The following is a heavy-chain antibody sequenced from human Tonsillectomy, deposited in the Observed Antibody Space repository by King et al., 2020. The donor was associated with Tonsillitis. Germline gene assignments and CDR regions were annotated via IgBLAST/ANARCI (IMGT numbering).Heavy chain of an antibody. CDR1: GFTFSSYD. V-gene: IGHV3-13*04. D-gene: IGHD3-22*01. CDR3: ARVAHYFDSSGYSDAFDI. Sequence: QLVQSGGGLVQPGGSLRLSCAASGFTFSSYDMHWVRQATGKGLEWVSSIGTVGVTYYPGSVKGRFTISRENAKNSLYLQMNSLRAGDTAVYFCARVAHYFDSSGYSDAFDIWGQGTMVTVSS. CDR2: IGTVGVT. J-gene: IGHJ3*02.